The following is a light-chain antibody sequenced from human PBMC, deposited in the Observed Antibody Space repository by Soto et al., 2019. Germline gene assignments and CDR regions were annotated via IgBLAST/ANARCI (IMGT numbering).Light chain of an antibody. CDR3: QQAGGSVT. Sequence: EIVLTQSPDTLSLSPGDRATLSCRSSQKISSTYLAWYRQKPGQAPRLLIYGTSTRATGVPDRFSGSGSGTDFTLTISRLEPEDYAVFYCQQAGGSVTFGGGTKVEMK. CDR1: QKISSTY. J-gene: IGKJ4*01. V-gene: IGKV3-20*01. CDR2: GTS.